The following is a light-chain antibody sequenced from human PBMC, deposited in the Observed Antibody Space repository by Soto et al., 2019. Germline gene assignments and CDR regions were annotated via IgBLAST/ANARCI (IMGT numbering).Light chain of an antibody. CDR3: LYRDDPSWT. Sequence: DIQMTQSPSTLSASVGDRVTITCRASQSITDWLAWYQQKPGKAPKFLIYKASNLEGGVPSRFSGSGSGTGFTVTFISVHPDDPSTYYCLYRDDPSWTFGQGTKVEIQ. CDR1: QSITDW. V-gene: IGKV1-5*03. CDR2: KAS. J-gene: IGKJ1*01.